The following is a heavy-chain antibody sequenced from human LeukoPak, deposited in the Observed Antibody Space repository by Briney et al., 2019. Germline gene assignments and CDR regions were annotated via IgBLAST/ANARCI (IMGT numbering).Heavy chain of an antibody. CDR2: VYYSGST. Sequence: SETLSLTCTVSGGSISTYYWSWIRQPPGKGPGWIGNVYYSGSTDYNPSLRSRVTISVDTSKNQFSLKVSSVTAADTAVYYCARSAYSSSIDYWGQGTLVTVSS. V-gene: IGHV4-59*08. CDR1: GGSISTYY. D-gene: IGHD6-13*01. CDR3: ARSAYSSSIDY. J-gene: IGHJ4*02.